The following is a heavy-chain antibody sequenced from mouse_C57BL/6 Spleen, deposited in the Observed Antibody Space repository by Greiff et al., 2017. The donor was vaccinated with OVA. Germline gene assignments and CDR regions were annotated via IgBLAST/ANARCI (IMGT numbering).Heavy chain of an antibody. CDR3: ASWDSSGYGRFAY. J-gene: IGHJ3*01. Sequence: VMLVESGAELMKPGASVKLSCKATGYTFTGYWIEWVKQRPGHGLEWIGEILPGSGSTNYNEKFKGKATFPADTSSNTAYMQLSSLTTEDSAIYYCASWDSSGYGRFAYWGQGTLVTVSA. V-gene: IGHV1-9*01. CDR2: ILPGSGST. D-gene: IGHD3-2*02. CDR1: GYTFTGYW.